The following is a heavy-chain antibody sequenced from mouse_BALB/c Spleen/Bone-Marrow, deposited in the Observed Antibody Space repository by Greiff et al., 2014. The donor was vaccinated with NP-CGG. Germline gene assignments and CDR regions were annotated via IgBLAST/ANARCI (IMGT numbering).Heavy chain of an antibody. J-gene: IGHJ4*01. V-gene: IGHV1-82*01. CDR3: ARSAYYGSSYGAMDY. CDR1: GCAFSSSW. Sequence: VQLQQSGPELVKPGASVKISCTGSGCAFSSSWMNWVKQRPGQGLEWIGRIYPGDGDTNSNGRFKGKATLTADRSSNTAYMQLSSLPSVDSAVYFCARSAYYGSSYGAMDYWGQGTSVTVSS. CDR2: IYPGDGDT. D-gene: IGHD1-1*01.